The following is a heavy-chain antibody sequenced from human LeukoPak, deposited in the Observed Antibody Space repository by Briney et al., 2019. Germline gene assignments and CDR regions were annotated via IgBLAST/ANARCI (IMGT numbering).Heavy chain of an antibody. CDR1: GGSISSYY. V-gene: IGHV4-59*12. D-gene: IGHD3-3*01. Sequence: SETLSLTCTVSGGSISSYYWSWIRQPPGKGLEWIGYIYYSGSTHYNPSLKSRVTISVDTSKNQFSLKLSSVTAADTAVYYCARGVPYYDFWSGYYRGGDRKFDPWGQGTLVTVSS. CDR2: IYYSGST. J-gene: IGHJ5*02. CDR3: ARGVPYYDFWSGYYRGGDRKFDP.